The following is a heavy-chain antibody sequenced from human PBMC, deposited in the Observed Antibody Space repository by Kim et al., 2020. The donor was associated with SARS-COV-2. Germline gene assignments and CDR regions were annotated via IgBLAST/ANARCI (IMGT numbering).Heavy chain of an antibody. D-gene: IGHD3-10*01. CDR3: AKVFNYGSGDMPNYFDY. V-gene: IGHV3-23*01. J-gene: IGHJ4*02. CDR1: GFTFSSFA. CDR2: INYDGGLT. Sequence: GGSLRLSCAASGFTFSSFAMTWVRQLPGKGLEWVSVINYDGGLTFYADSVKSRFTISRDNSMNTLYLQMNSLRADDTAVYYCAKVFNYGSGDMPNYFDYWGQGTPVTVSS.